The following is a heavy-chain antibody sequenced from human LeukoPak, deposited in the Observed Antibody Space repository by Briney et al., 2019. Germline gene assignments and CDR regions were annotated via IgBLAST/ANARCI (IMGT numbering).Heavy chain of an antibody. CDR2: IAPSVDTT. D-gene: IGHD2-8*02. J-gene: IGHJ4*02. CDR3: VREESGGYFDY. CDR1: GFIFTNYL. Sequence: ASVKVSCKSFGFIFTNYLLHWVRQAPGQGLEWVGRIAPSVDTTNYAQKFRGRVTMTRDTSTSTVYMELSSLGSDDTAIYYCVREESGGYFDYWGQGTLVTVPS. V-gene: IGHV1-46*01.